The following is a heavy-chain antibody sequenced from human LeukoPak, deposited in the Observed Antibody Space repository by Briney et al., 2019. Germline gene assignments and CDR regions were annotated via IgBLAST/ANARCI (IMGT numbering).Heavy chain of an antibody. D-gene: IGHD5-12*01. V-gene: IGHV3-21*01. CDR1: GFTFRTYS. J-gene: IGHJ4*02. CDR3: ARGGVADIVATITRGEGSLLDY. CDR2: IGTSSTYI. Sequence: GGSLRLSSAASGFTFRTYSMNWVRQAPGKGLEWVSSIGTSSTYIYYADSVKGRFTISRDNAKNSLYLQMNSLRAEDTAVYYCARGGVADIVATITRGEGSLLDYWGQGTLVTVSS.